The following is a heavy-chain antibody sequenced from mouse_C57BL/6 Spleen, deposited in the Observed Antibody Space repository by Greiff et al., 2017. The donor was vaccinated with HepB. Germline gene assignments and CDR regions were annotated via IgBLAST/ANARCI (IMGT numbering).Heavy chain of an antibody. V-gene: IGHV1-81*01. CDR1: GYTFTSYG. CDR3: AAKDWGFAY. CDR2: IYPRSGNT. Sequence: LEESGAELARPGASVKLSCKASGYTFTSYGISWVKQRTGQGLEWIGEIYPRSGNTYYNEKFKGKATLTADKSSSTAYMELRSLTSEDSAVYFCAAKDWGFAYWGQGTLVTVSA. J-gene: IGHJ3*01.